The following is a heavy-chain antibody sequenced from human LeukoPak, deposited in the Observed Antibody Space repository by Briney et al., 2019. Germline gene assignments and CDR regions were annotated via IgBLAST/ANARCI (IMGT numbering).Heavy chain of an antibody. CDR1: GGSLSAYY. V-gene: IGHV4-34*01. CDR3: ARGRRITMVRGDRGWFDP. Sequence: PSETLSLTCAVYGGSLSAYYWTWIRQPPGKGLEWIGEINHSGSTNYNPSLKSRVTISVDTSKNQFSLKLSSVTAADTAVYYCARGRRITMVRGDRGWFDPWGQGTLVTVSS. J-gene: IGHJ5*02. CDR2: INHSGST. D-gene: IGHD3-10*01.